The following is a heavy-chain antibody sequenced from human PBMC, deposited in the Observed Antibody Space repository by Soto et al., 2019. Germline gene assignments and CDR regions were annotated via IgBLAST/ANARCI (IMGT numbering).Heavy chain of an antibody. J-gene: IGHJ6*02. CDR3: VMVDNYVTPTPQDV. CDR1: GYIFVNYG. Sequence: QVQLVQSGDEVKKPGASMKVCCKASGYIFVNYGIAWVRQAPGQGLEWMGWISPYTGNTHSATKVQGRLTMTTDTSTSTAYMDLGSLTFDDTAVYYCVMVDNYVTPTPQDVWGQGTTVTVSS. V-gene: IGHV1-18*01. CDR2: ISPYTGNT. D-gene: IGHD3-16*01.